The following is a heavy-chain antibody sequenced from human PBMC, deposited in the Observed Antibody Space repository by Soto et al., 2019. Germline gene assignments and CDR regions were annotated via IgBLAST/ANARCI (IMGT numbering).Heavy chain of an antibody. J-gene: IGHJ4*02. Sequence: EVQLLESGGGLVQPGGSLRLSCAASGFTFSSYAMSWVRQAPGKGREWVSGISGSGGSTYYADSVTGRFTISRDNSKNTLYLQMNSLKAEDKDVYYCAKDLSVVVIAIWVYWGQGTLVTVSS. D-gene: IGHD2-21*01. CDR3: AKDLSVVVIAIWVY. CDR1: GFTFSSYA. CDR2: ISGSGGST. V-gene: IGHV3-23*01.